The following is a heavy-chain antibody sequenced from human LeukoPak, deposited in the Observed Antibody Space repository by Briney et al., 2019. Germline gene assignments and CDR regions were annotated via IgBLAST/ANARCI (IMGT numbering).Heavy chain of an antibody. CDR3: ARGLGSGYYFGAFDI. Sequence: NPSETLSLTCTVSGGSISSYYWSWIRQPPGKGLEWIGYIYYSGSTNYNPSLKSRVTISVDTSKNQSSLKLSSVTAADTAVYYCARGLGSGYYFGAFDIWGQGTMVTVSS. CDR2: IYYSGST. D-gene: IGHD3-22*01. J-gene: IGHJ3*02. CDR1: GGSISSYY. V-gene: IGHV4-59*12.